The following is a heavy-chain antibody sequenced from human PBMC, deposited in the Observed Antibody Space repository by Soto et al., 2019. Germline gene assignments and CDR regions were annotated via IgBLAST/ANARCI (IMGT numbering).Heavy chain of an antibody. CDR3: ARDSDYFSGCSCYGKFEF. D-gene: IGHD2-15*01. CDR2: ISHSGRT. CDR1: GGSISSGTYY. J-gene: IGHJ4*02. Sequence: KPSETLSLTCTVSGGSISSGTYYWTWVRQRPGEGLEWIGFISHSGRTYYNPSLKSRAAISVDTSENQFSLRLSSVTAADTAVYFCARDSDYFSGCSCYGKFEFCGQGTL. V-gene: IGHV4-31*03.